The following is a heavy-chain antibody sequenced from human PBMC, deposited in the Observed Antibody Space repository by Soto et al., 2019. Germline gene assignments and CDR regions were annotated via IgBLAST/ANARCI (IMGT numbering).Heavy chain of an antibody. J-gene: IGHJ3*02. D-gene: IGHD6-19*01. CDR2: ISGSGASI. CDR1: FTFSSYA. Sequence: EVQLLESGGGLVQPGGTLRLSCAASFTFSSYAMSWVRQAPGRGLEWLSGISGSGASIFYADSVRGRFTISRDNSENTLYLQMNTLRAEDTAVYYCAKVPTIHSSGVEAFDIWGQGTMVTVS. CDR3: AKVPTIHSSGVEAFDI. V-gene: IGHV3-23*01.